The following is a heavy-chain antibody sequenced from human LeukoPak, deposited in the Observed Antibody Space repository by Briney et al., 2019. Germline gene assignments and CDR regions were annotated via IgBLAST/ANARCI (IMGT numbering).Heavy chain of an antibody. J-gene: IGHJ4*02. Sequence: GGSLRLSCAASGFTFSSYSMNWVRQAPGKGLEWVSYISSSSSTIYYADSVKGRFTISRDNAKNSLYLQMNSLRAEDTAVYYCARNGYGDYEGPGGIDYWGQGTLVTVSS. CDR3: ARNGYGDYEGPGGIDY. CDR2: ISSSSSTI. D-gene: IGHD4-17*01. V-gene: IGHV3-48*04. CDR1: GFTFSSYS.